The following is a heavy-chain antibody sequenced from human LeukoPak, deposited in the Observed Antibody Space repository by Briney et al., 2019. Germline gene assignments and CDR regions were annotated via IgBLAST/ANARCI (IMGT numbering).Heavy chain of an antibody. J-gene: IGHJ6*02. CDR3: AREDPQTTVPEGLDV. CDR1: GGSIGSYY. V-gene: IGHV4-59*01. D-gene: IGHD4-17*01. CDR2: IYYSGTT. Sequence: SEALSLTCAVSGGSIGSYYWSWLRQPPGRGLDWIGYIYYSGTTNYNPSLKSRVTISVDTSKNQFSLKLTSVTAADTAVYYCAREDPQTTVPEGLDVWGQGTTVTVSS.